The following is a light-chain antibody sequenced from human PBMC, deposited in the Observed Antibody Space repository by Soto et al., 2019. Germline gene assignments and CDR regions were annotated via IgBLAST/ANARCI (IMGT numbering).Light chain of an antibody. CDR3: QQYNNRRT. V-gene: IGKV3-15*01. CDR2: GAS. Sequence: EIVMTQSPATLSVSPGERATLSCRASQSVNSNLAWYQQKPGQAPRLLIYGASTRATGVPARFSGSGSGTEFILTVSSLQSEDFAVYFCQQYNNRRTFGQGTKVEIK. CDR1: QSVNSN. J-gene: IGKJ1*01.